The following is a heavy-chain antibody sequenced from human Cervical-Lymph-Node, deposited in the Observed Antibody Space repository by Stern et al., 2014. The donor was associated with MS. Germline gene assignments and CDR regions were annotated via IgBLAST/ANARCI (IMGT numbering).Heavy chain of an antibody. CDR3: ASSVGELTPESV. V-gene: IGHV1-69*01. CDR1: GGTFSSFA. D-gene: IGHD3-10*01. J-gene: IGHJ6*02. Sequence: QVQLVQSGAEVKKPGSSVRVSCKASGGTFSSFAISWVRQAPGHGLEWMGGIIPIFDPPNYAQKFQGRVTITADASTSTAYMELNSLRSEDTAVYYCASSVGELTPESVWGQGTTVTV. CDR2: IIPIFDPP.